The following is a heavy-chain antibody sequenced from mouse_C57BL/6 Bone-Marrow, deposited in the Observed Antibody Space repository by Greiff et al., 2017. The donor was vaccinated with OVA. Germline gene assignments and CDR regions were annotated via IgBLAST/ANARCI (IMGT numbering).Heavy chain of an antibody. V-gene: IGHV5-6*01. CDR2: ISSGGSYT. CDR3: ARQPWYFDV. J-gene: IGHJ1*03. CDR1: GFTFSSYG. Sequence: EVQGVESGGDLVKPGGSLKLSCAASGFTFSSYGMSWVRQTPDKRLEWVATISSGGSYTYYPDSVKGRFTISRDNAKNTLYLQMSSLKSEDTAMYYCARQPWYFDVWGTGTTVTVSS.